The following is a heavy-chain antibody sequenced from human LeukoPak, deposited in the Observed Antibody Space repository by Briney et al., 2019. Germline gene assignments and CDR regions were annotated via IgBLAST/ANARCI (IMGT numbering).Heavy chain of an antibody. D-gene: IGHD3-10*01. J-gene: IGHJ4*02. CDR1: GGTFSSYA. V-gene: IGHV1-2*06. CDR3: AIIGKTSYNYGSRSYYDNPDY. CDR2: INPNSGGT. Sequence: GSSVTVSCKASGGTFSSYAISWVRQAAGQGLEWMGRINPNSGGTNYAQKFQGRVTMTRDTSISTAYMELSRLRSDDTAVYYCAIIGKTSYNYGSRSYYDNPDYWGQGTLVTVSS.